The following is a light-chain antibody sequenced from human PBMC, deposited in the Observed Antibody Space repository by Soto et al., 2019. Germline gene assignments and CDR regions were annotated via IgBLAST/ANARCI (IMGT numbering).Light chain of an antibody. CDR1: QSVSTY. CDR2: DAS. CDR3: QQRSNWPMYT. V-gene: IGKV3-11*01. Sequence: EIVLTQSPATLSLSPGDRATLSCRASQSVSTYLAWYQQKPGQTPRLLIYDASNRATGIPARFSGSGSGTDFALTISSLEPEDFAVYYCQQRSNWPMYTFGQVTKLDIK. J-gene: IGKJ2*01.